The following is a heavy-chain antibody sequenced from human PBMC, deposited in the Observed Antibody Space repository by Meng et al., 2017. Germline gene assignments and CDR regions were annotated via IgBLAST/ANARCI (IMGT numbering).Heavy chain of an antibody. D-gene: IGHD1-26*01. CDR1: GYSISSGYY. CDR2: IYHSGST. J-gene: IGHJ3*02. Sequence: ESLKISCTVSGYSISSGYYWCWIRQPPGKGLEWIGSIYHSGSTYYNPSLKSRVTISVDTSKNQFSLKLSSVTAADTAVYYCAKGTLGATTDAFDIWGQGTMVTVSS. V-gene: IGHV4-38-2*02. CDR3: AKGTLGATTDAFDI.